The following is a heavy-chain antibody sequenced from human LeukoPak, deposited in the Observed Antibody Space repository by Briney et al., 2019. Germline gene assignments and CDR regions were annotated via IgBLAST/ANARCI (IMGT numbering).Heavy chain of an antibody. V-gene: IGHV4-59*01. J-gene: IGHJ4*02. CDR3: ARWGVGATRPYYFDY. Sequence: PSETLSLTCTVSGGSISSYYWNWIRQPPGEGLEWIGYVYYSGSTNYNPSLKSRVTISVDTSKNQFSLKLTSVTAEDTAVYYCARWGVGATRPYYFDYWGQGTLVTVSS. CDR2: VYYSGST. CDR1: GGSISSYY. D-gene: IGHD1-26*01.